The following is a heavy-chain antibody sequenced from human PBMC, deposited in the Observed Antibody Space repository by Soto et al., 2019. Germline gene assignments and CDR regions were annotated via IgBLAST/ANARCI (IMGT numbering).Heavy chain of an antibody. Sequence: GGSLRLSCAASGFTFSSYAMSWVRQAPGKGLEWVSAISGSGGSTYYADSVKGRFTISRDNSKNTLYLQMNSLRAEDTAVYYCAHPLEVPGIYYYYMDVWGKGTTVTVSS. V-gene: IGHV3-23*01. CDR2: ISGSGGST. CDR3: AHPLEVPGIYYYYMDV. J-gene: IGHJ6*03. CDR1: GFTFSSYA. D-gene: IGHD1-1*01.